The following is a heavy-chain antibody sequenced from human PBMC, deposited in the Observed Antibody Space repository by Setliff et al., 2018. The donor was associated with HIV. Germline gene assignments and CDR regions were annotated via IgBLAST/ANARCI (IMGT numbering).Heavy chain of an antibody. Sequence: SETLSLTCAVSGDSITRGGYYWSWIRQFAGKGLEWIADIYYSGRTNYNPSLKSRLTVSIDTSKNHLSLKLTPMTAADTAMYFCARGKDPGLYFDNWRQVMLVTVSS. CDR1: GDSITRGGYY. CDR2: IYYSGRT. D-gene: IGHD2-15*01. J-gene: IGHJ4*02. CDR3: ARGKDPGLYFDN. V-gene: IGHV4-31*11.